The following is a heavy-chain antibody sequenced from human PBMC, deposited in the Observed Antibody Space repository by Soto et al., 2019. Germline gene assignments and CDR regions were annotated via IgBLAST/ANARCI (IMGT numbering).Heavy chain of an antibody. CDR1: GGSISSGGYY. V-gene: IGHV4-31*03. CDR3: ASKIVVVQAAILTGWFDP. CDR2: IYYSGST. J-gene: IGHJ5*02. D-gene: IGHD2-2*02. Sequence: TSETLSLTCTVSGGSISSGGYYWSWIRQHPGKGLEWIGYIYYSGSTYYNPSLKSRVTISVDTSKNQFSLKLSSVTAADTAVYYCASKIVVVQAAILTGWFDPWGQGTLVTVYS.